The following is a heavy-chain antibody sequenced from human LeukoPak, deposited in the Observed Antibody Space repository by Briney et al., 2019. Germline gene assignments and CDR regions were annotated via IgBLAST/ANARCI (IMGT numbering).Heavy chain of an antibody. Sequence: PGRSLRLYCAASGFTFSSYGMHWVRQAPGKGLEWVAVISYDGSNKYYADSVKGRFTISRDNSKNTLYLQMNSLRAEDTAVYYCAKRGVGYSSGWLDLDYWGQGTLVTVSS. D-gene: IGHD6-19*01. J-gene: IGHJ4*02. CDR1: GFTFSSYG. CDR2: ISYDGSNK. CDR3: AKRGVGYSSGWLDLDY. V-gene: IGHV3-30*18.